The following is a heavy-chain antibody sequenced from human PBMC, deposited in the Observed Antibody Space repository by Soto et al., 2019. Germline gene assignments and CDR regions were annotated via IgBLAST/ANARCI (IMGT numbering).Heavy chain of an antibody. CDR1: GFPLSTSGMC. D-gene: IGHD6-19*01. Sequence: SGPTLVNPTQTLTLTCTFSGFPLSTSGMCVSWIRQPPGKALEWLALIDWDDDKYYSTSLKTRLTISKDTSKNQVVLTMTNMDPVDTATYYCARTLRDSGPYYYYGMDVWGQGTTVTVSS. CDR2: IDWDDDK. CDR3: ARTLRDSGPYYYYGMDV. V-gene: IGHV2-70*01. J-gene: IGHJ6*02.